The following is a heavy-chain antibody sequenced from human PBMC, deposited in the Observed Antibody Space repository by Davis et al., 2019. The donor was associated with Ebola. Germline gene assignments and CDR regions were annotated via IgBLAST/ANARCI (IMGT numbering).Heavy chain of an antibody. D-gene: IGHD1-26*01. CDR3: ARKKATVEGALWYHYYGLDV. CDR2: VSRSGDT. V-gene: IGHV4-34*01. CDR1: GFTFSDYY. J-gene: IGHJ6*02. Sequence: MPGGSLRLSCAASGFTFSDYYMSWIRQAPGKGLEWVGEVSRSGDTNYNPSLESRVTLSLDTSQNQFSLKLASLTAADTAVYYCARKKATVEGALWYHYYGLDVWGQGTTVTVSS.